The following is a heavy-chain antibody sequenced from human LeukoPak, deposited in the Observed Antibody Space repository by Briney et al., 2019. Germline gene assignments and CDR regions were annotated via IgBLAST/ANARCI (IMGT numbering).Heavy chain of an antibody. CDR2: IRYDGSNK. Sequence: PGGSLRLSCAASGFTFSSYGMHWVRQAPGKGLEWVAFIRYDGSNKYYADSVKGRFTISRDNSKNTLYLQMNSPRAEDTAVYYCATGTVTAEPFDYWGQGTLVTVSS. D-gene: IGHD4-17*01. V-gene: IGHV3-30*02. CDR1: GFTFSSYG. J-gene: IGHJ4*02. CDR3: ATGTVTAEPFDY.